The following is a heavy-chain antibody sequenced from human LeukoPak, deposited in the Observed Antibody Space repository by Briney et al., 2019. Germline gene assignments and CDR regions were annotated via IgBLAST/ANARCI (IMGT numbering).Heavy chain of an antibody. V-gene: IGHV3-11*01. D-gene: IGHD7-27*01. Sequence: GGSLRLSCAASRFTFSDYYMSWICQAPGKGLEWVSYISSSGSTIYYADSVKGRFTISRDNAKNSLYLQMNSLRAEDTAVYYCARAKTWGHDAFDIWGQGTMVTVTS. J-gene: IGHJ3*02. CDR1: RFTFSDYY. CDR3: ARAKTWGHDAFDI. CDR2: ISSSGSTI.